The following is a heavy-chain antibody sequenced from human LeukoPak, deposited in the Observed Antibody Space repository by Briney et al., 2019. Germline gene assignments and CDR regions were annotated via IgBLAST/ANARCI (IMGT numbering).Heavy chain of an antibody. CDR1: GFTFSTYA. D-gene: IGHD3-16*01. V-gene: IGHV3-48*03. J-gene: IGHJ4*02. CDR2: ITSSGGTI. CDR3: ARANFTYYFDC. Sequence: GGSLRLSCAASGFTFSTYAMNWGRQAPGKGLEWVSYITSSGGTIYYADSVKGRFTISRDNAKNSLYLQMNSLRAEDTAIYYCARANFTYYFDCWGQGTLVTVSS.